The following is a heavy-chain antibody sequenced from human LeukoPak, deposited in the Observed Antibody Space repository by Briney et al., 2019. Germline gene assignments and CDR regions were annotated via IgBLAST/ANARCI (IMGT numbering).Heavy chain of an antibody. J-gene: IGHJ4*02. CDR1: GFTFSSYG. CDR3: ASESGPYSSSWIDY. V-gene: IGHV3-30*03. CDR2: ISYDGSNK. D-gene: IGHD6-13*01. Sequence: GGSLRLSCAASGFTFSSYGMHWVRRAPGKGLEWVAVISYDGSNKYYADSVKGRFTISRDNSKNTLYLQMNSLRAEDTAVYYCASESGPYSSSWIDYWGQGTLVTVSS.